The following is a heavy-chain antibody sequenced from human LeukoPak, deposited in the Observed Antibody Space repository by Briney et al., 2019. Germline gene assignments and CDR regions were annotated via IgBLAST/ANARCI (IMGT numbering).Heavy chain of an antibody. J-gene: IGHJ4*02. CDR1: GFTFSSYA. D-gene: IGHD2-2*01. CDR3: AKVASLCTSTSCVRGGFDY. V-gene: IGHV3-23*01. CDR2: LSGSGGNT. Sequence: PGGSLRLSCTASGFTFSSYAMSWVRQAPGKALEWVSALSGSGGNTYYADSVKGRFTISRDNSKNTLYLQMNSLRAEDTAKYYCAKVASLCTSTSCVRGGFDYWGQGTLVTVSS.